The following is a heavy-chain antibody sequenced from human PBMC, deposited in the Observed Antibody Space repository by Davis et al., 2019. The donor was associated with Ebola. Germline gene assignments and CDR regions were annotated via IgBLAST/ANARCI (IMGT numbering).Heavy chain of an antibody. CDR2: INPNSGGT. CDR3: ARVRRGTGGERWFDP. D-gene: IGHD1-1*01. Sequence: ASVKVSCKASRYTFTGYYMHWVRQAPGQGLEWMGWINPNSGGTNYAQKFQGRVTMTRDTSISTAYMELSRLRSDDTAVYYCARVRRGTGGERWFDPWGQGTLVTVSS. J-gene: IGHJ5*02. CDR1: RYTFTGYY. V-gene: IGHV1-2*02.